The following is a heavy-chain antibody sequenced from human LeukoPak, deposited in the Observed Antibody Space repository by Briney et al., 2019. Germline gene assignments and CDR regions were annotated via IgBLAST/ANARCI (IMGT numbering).Heavy chain of an antibody. J-gene: IGHJ6*02. D-gene: IGHD2-21*02. CDR3: VREGYCGGDCSHYYGMDV. CDR2: IYSGGST. V-gene: IGHV3-53*04. Sequence: GGSLRLSCAASGFTVSSNYMSWVRQAPGKGLEWVSVIYSGGSTYYADSVKGRFTISRHNSKNTLYLQMNSLRAEDTAVYYCVREGYCGGDCSHYYGMDVWGQGTTVTVSS. CDR1: GFTVSSNY.